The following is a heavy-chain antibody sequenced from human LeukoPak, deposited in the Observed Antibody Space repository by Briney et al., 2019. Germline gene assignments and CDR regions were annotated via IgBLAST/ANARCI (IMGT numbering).Heavy chain of an antibody. Sequence: ASVKVSCKAFGYSFTGYHLHWVRQAPRQGLEWMGWVNPKTGGTNYARKFQGRVTMTRDTSINTVNMELSRLTSDDTAVYYCAREFSSKLEWLAYVTGDDAFAVWDQGTMITVS. CDR2: VNPKTGGT. D-gene: IGHD3-3*01. V-gene: IGHV1-2*02. CDR3: AREFSSKLEWLAYVTGDDAFAV. CDR1: GYSFTGYH. J-gene: IGHJ3*01.